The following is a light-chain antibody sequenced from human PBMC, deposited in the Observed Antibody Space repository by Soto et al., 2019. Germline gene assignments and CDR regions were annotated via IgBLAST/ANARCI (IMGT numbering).Light chain of an antibody. V-gene: IGLV2-14*03. CDR1: SSDIGAYEY. Sequence: QSVLAQPASVSGSPGQSITISYSGTSSDIGAYEYVSWYQQHPGKPPKLMIYNVNNRPSGVSYRFSGSKSGNTASLTISRLQTEDEADYYCLSHTTSRTYVFGPGTKVTVL. CDR3: LSHTTSRTYV. CDR2: NVN. J-gene: IGLJ1*01.